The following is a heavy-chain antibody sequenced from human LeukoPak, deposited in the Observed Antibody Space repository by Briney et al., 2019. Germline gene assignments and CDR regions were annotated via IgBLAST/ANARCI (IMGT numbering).Heavy chain of an antibody. J-gene: IGHJ3*02. D-gene: IGHD2-21*02. CDR2: ISSDGSDK. CDR1: GFTFSYYA. V-gene: IGHV3-30-3*01. CDR3: AREGTARDAFDI. Sequence: VGSLRLSCAASGFTFSYYAMHWVRQAPGKGLEWVAFISSDGSDKYYADSMKGRFTISRDNSKNTLYLQMTSLRGEDTAMYYCAREGTARDAFDIWGQGTMVTVSS.